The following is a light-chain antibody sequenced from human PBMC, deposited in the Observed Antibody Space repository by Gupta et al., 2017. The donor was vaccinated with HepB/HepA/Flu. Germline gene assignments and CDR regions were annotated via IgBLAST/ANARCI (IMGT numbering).Light chain of an antibody. J-gene: IGKJ3*01. Sequence: EIVLTQSPATLSLSPRERATLSCRASQSVSSYLAWYQQKPGQAPRLLIYDASNRATGIPARFSGSGYGTDFTLTISSREPEDFAVYYCQQRTDWPPLTFGHGTKVDIK. CDR2: DAS. V-gene: IGKV3-11*01. CDR3: QQRTDWPPLT. CDR1: QSVSSY.